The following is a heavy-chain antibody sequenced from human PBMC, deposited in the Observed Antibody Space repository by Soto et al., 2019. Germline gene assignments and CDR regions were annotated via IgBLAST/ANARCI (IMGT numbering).Heavy chain of an antibody. V-gene: IGHV3-74*01. J-gene: IGHJ4*02. CDR3: ARDQDGPGPTIDY. CDR2: ITHDGSSS. CDR1: GFTFSTYW. D-gene: IGHD1-26*01. Sequence: GGSLRLSCAASGFTFSTYWMHWARQVPGKGLEWVSRITHDGSSSNYADSVKGRFTISRDNAKNTLYLQMNSLRAEDTALYYCARDQDGPGPTIDYWGRGTLVTVSS.